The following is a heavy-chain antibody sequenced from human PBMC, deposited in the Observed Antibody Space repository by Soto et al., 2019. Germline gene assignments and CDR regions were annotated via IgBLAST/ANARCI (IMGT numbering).Heavy chain of an antibody. CDR1: GFTFSTYN. CDR2: IGASSSTI. CDR3: ARNDLPTTLYSSNWNPIDY. Sequence: EVQLVESGGGLVQPGGSLRLSCAASGFTFSTYNMNWVRQAPGKGLEWVSYIGASSSTIYYAESVKGRFTISRDNAKNSLYLQMNSLRDEDTALYYCARNDLPTTLYSSNWNPIDYWGQGTLVTVSS. D-gene: IGHD6-13*01. V-gene: IGHV3-48*02. J-gene: IGHJ4*02.